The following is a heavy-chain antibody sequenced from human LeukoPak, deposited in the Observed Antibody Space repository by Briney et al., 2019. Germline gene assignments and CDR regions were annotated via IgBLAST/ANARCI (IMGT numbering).Heavy chain of an antibody. J-gene: IGHJ4*02. CDR1: GFPLSNYA. D-gene: IGHD2-21*01. CDR2: TSSSDDGT. CDR3: ARAPVTSCRGAFCYPFDY. Sequence: GGSLRLSCVASGFPLSNYAMSWVRQVPGKGLEWVSATSSSDDGTYYADSVRGRFTISRDNSKNTLYLQINRLRVEDAALYYCARAPVTSCRGAFCYPFDYWGQGILVTVSS. V-gene: IGHV3-23*01.